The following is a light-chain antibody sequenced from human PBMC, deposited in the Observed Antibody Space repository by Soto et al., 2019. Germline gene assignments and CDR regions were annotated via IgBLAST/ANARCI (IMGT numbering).Light chain of an antibody. CDR2: AAS. CDR1: QSISTY. V-gene: IGKV1-39*01. J-gene: IGKJ5*01. Sequence: DIQMTQSPSSLSASVGDRVTISCRAGQSISTYLNWYQQKTGKAPKLLIYAASYLQSGVPSRFSGSGSGTDFTLTINSLQPEDCATYYCQQGYTSSITFGQGTRLEIK. CDR3: QQGYTSSIT.